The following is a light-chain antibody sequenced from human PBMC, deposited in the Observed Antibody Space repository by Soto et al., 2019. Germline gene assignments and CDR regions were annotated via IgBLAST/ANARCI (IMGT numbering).Light chain of an antibody. CDR2: DAS. Sequence: EIVMTQSPATLSVSPGERATLSCRASQSVSNKLAWYQQKPGQPPRLLIHDASTRATGIPARFSGSGSGTEFTLSISSLQSEDFAIYYCQQSYSTPLTFGGGTKVEI. CDR1: QSVSNK. J-gene: IGKJ4*01. V-gene: IGKV3-15*01. CDR3: QQSYSTPLT.